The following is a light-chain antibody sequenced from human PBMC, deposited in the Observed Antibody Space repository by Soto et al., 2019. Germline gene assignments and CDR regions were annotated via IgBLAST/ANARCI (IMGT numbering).Light chain of an antibody. V-gene: IGLV3-27*01. Sequence: SSELTQPSSVSVSPGQTARITCSGDVLAKKYARWFQQKPGQAPVLVIYKDSERPSGIPERFSGSSSGTTVTLTISGAQVEDEADYYCYSAADNPVVFGGGTKVTVL. J-gene: IGLJ2*01. CDR2: KDS. CDR3: YSAADNPVV. CDR1: VLAKKY.